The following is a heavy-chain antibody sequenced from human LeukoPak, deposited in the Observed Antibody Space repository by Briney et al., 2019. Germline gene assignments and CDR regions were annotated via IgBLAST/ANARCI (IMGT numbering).Heavy chain of an antibody. CDR3: ARGRFLEWLLYHPTFDY. CDR2: IIPIFGTA. CDR1: GGTFSSYA. Sequence: SVKVSCKASGGTFSSYAISWVRQAPGQGLEWMGGIIPIFGTANYAQKFQGRVTITADESTSTAYVELSSLRSEDTAVHYCARGRFLEWLLYHPTFDYWGQGTLVTVSS. D-gene: IGHD3-3*01. V-gene: IGHV1-69*01. J-gene: IGHJ4*02.